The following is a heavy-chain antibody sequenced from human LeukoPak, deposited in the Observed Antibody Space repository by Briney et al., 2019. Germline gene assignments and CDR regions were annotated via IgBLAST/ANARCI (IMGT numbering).Heavy chain of an antibody. V-gene: IGHV3-7*01. J-gene: IGHJ4*02. CDR2: IKQDGSAK. Sequence: GGSLRLSCAASGFTPSNYWMSWVRQVPGKGLEWVANIKQDGSAKYYVDSVKGRFTISRDNAKNSLYLQMDSLRAEDTAVYYCARIKDSSTRFDYWGQGTLVTVSS. CDR3: ARIKDSSTRFDY. D-gene: IGHD2/OR15-2a*01. CDR1: GFTPSNYW.